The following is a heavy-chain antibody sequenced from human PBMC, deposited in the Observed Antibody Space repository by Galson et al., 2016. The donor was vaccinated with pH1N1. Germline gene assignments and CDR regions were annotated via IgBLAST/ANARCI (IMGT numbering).Heavy chain of an antibody. Sequence: SLRLSCAASGFTFSSYGMHWVRQAPGKGLQWVAVMTYDGSNAYYADSVKGRFTISRDNSKNTLYLQNYNLRPEDTAVYYCARDRDGKGLDSWGQGILVTVSS. CDR3: ARDRDGKGLDS. J-gene: IGHJ4*02. V-gene: IGHV3-30*03. CDR1: GFTFSSYG. CDR2: MTYDGSNA.